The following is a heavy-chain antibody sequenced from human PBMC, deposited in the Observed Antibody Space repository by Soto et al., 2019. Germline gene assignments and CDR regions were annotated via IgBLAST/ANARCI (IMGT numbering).Heavy chain of an antibody. CDR3: PRTILALVITHFEY. Sequence: GLCXRLSGSSGVCSFISYSMHLVRHAPGKGLEWVAVISYDGSNKYYADSVKGRLNISRDNSKNTLYMQMNSLRAEDTDVYYCPRTILALVITHFEYWGPGTLLKVYS. J-gene: IGHJ4*02. D-gene: IGHD3-3*01. CDR2: ISYDGSNK. V-gene: IGHV3-30-3*01. CDR1: VCSFISYS.